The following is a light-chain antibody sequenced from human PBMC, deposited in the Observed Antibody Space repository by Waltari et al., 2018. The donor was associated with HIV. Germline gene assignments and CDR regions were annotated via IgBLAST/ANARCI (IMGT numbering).Light chain of an antibody. CDR2: EVS. Sequence: QSALTQPASASGSPGQSISISCTGTSSDVGGSNAVSWYQHHPAKAPKLVILEVSNRPSGVSNRFSGSKSGNRASLTISGLQAEDEAYYYCSSYTSSDTVVFGGGTKVTVL. J-gene: IGLJ2*01. CDR1: SSDVGGSNA. CDR3: SSYTSSDTVV. V-gene: IGLV2-14*01.